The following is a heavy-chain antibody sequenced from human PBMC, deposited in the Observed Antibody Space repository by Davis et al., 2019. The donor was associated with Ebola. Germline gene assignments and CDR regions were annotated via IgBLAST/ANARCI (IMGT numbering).Heavy chain of an antibody. CDR1: GASISSYY. CDR3: ARHDIVVVVAAFDY. D-gene: IGHD2-15*01. Sequence: SETLSLTCTVSGASISSYYWSWIRQPPGKGLEWIGYIYYSGSTNYNPSLKSRVTISVDTSKNQFSLKLSSVTAADTAVYYCARHDIVVVVAAFDYWGQGTLVTVSS. J-gene: IGHJ4*02. CDR2: IYYSGST. V-gene: IGHV4-59*01.